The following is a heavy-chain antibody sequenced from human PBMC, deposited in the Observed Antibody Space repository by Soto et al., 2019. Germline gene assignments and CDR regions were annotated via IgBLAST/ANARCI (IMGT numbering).Heavy chain of an antibody. D-gene: IGHD1-26*01. Sequence: SVEVSFKASWGTFSMYSSSLCRHSPLQGLEWMGGIIPIFGTANYAQKFQCRVTITADESTSTAYMELSSLRFEDTACYYCARAIVGHNTPGWIAQWGKGPLVNVS. CDR1: WGTFSMYS. J-gene: IGHJ4*02. CDR2: IIPIFGTA. V-gene: IGHV1-69*13. CDR3: ARAIVGHNTPGWIAQ.